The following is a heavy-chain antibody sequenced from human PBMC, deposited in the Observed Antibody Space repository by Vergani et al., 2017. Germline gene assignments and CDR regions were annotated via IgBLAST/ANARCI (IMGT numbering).Heavy chain of an antibody. CDR2: IYTSGST. CDR1: GGSISSGSYY. CDR3: AREYYDFWSGYYNLGFGMDV. D-gene: IGHD3-3*01. V-gene: IGHV4-61*02. Sequence: QVQLQESGPGLVKPSHTLSLTCTVSGGSISSGSYYRSWIRQPAGKGLEWIGRIYTSGSTNYNPSLKNRVTISVDTSKNQFSLKLSSVTAADTAVYYCAREYYDFWSGYYNLGFGMDVWGQGTTVTVSS. J-gene: IGHJ6*02.